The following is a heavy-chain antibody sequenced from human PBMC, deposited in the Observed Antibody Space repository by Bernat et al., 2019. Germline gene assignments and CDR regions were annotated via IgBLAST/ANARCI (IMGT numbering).Heavy chain of an antibody. D-gene: IGHD3-22*01. V-gene: IGHV4-30-2*01. Sequence: QLQLQESGSGLVKPSQTLSLTRAVSGGSISSGGYSWSWIRQPPGKGLEWIGYVYHSGSTYYNPSLKSRVTISVDRSKNQFSLKLSSVTAADTAVYYCARGLRDYYDSSGYEEYFQHWGQGTLVTVSS. CDR3: ARGLRDYYDSSGYEEYFQH. J-gene: IGHJ1*01. CDR1: GGSISSGGYS. CDR2: VYHSGST.